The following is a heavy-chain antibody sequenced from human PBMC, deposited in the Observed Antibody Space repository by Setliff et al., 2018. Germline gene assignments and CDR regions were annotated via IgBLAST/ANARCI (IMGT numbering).Heavy chain of an antibody. V-gene: IGHV2-5*02. D-gene: IGHD3-10*01. CDR2: IYWDDDK. CDR1: GFSLSSTGVG. J-gene: IGHJ4*02. Sequence: SGPTLVNPTQPLTLTCTFSGFSLSSTGVGVGWIRQPPGKALEWLALIYWDDDKRYSPSLKNRLTITKDTSKNQVVLTMTNVDPVDTATYYCARVQPGHVIWAYWGQGTLVTVSS. CDR3: ARVQPGHVIWAY.